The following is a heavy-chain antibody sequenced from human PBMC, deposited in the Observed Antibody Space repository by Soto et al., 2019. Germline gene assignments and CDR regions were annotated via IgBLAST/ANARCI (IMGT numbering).Heavy chain of an antibody. CDR3: AREVQVHTPAFVY. V-gene: IGHV1-69*19. CDR1: GGTFNTYA. Sequence: QVQLVQSGAEMKKPGSSVKVSCQSSGGTFNTYAMNWVRQAPGQGPEWMGDISPMFGAANYAPKFQGRVTITADESTGTSYMQLSSLTSEVRALYFCAREVQVHTPAFVYWGQGTLVTVSS. CDR2: ISPMFGAA. J-gene: IGHJ4*02. D-gene: IGHD3-10*01.